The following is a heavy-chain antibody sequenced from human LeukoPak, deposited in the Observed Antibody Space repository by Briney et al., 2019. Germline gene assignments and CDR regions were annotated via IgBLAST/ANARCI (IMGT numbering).Heavy chain of an antibody. J-gene: IGHJ5*02. CDR1: GGSISSGSYY. CDR3: ARATYYYGSGFLFDP. V-gene: IGHV4-61*02. D-gene: IGHD3-10*01. Sequence: SETLSLTCTVSGGSISSGSYYWSWVRQPAGTGLEWIGRIYTSGSTNYNPSLKSRVTMSVDTSKNQFSLKLSSVTAADTAVYYCARATYYYGSGFLFDPWGQGTLVTVSS. CDR2: IYTSGST.